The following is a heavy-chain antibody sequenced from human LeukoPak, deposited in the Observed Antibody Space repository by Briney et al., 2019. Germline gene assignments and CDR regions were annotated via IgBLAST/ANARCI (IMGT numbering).Heavy chain of an antibody. CDR3: ASQIVVVPAATTFDY. J-gene: IGHJ4*02. CDR2: ISSSGTTI. Sequence: QPGGSLRLSCAASGFTFSSYEMNWLRQAPGKGLEWVSYISSSGTTIYYADSVKGRLTVSRDNAKNSLYLQMNSLRVEDTAVYYCASQIVVVPAATTFDYWGQGTLVTVSS. D-gene: IGHD2-2*01. V-gene: IGHV3-48*03. CDR1: GFTFSSYE.